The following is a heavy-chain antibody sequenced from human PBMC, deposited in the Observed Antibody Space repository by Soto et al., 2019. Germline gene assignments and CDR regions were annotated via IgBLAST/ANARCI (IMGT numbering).Heavy chain of an antibody. CDR3: ARGRVRSLTGYSPFDY. CDR2: INHSGST. V-gene: IGHV4-34*01. J-gene: IGHJ4*02. CDR1: GGSFSGYY. Sequence: PSETLSLTCAVYGGSFSGYYWSWIRQPPGKGLEWIGEINHSGSTNYNPSLKSRVTISVDTSKNQFSLKLSSVTAADTAVYYCARGRVRSLTGYSPFDYWGQGTLVTVSS. D-gene: IGHD3-9*01.